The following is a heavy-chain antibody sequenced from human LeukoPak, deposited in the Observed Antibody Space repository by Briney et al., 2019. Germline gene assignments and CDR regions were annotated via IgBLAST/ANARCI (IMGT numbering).Heavy chain of an antibody. CDR3: ASGPGIAVAGSYWFDP. CDR1: GGSFSGYY. D-gene: IGHD6-19*01. V-gene: IGHV4-34*01. CDR2: INHSGST. Sequence: SETLSLTCAVYGGSFSGYYWSWIRQPPGKGLEWIGEINHSGSTNYNPSLKSRVTISVDTSKNQFSLKLSSVTAADTAVYYCASGPGIAVAGSYWFDPWGQGTLVTVSS. J-gene: IGHJ5*02.